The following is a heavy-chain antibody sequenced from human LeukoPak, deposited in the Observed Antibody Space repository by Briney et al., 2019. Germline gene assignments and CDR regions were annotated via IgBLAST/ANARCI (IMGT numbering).Heavy chain of an antibody. CDR1: GYTLTSYG. CDR2: ISAYNGNT. CDR3: GLSGNYYYYYMDV. Sequence: ASVKVSCKASGYTLTSYGISWVRQAPGQGLEWMGWISAYNGNTNYAQKLQGRVTMTTDTSTSTAYMELRSLRSDDTAIYYCGLSGNYYYYYMDVWGKGTTVTISS. D-gene: IGHD6-25*01. V-gene: IGHV1-18*01. J-gene: IGHJ6*03.